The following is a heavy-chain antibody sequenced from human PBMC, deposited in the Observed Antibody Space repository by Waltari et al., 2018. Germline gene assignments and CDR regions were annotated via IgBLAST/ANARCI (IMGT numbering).Heavy chain of an antibody. CDR1: GFTFSSYG. CDR3: AKLPNPPGLDY. J-gene: IGHJ4*02. V-gene: IGHV3-30*02. CDR2: IRYDGSNK. Sequence: QVQLVESGGGVVQPGGSLRLSCAASGFTFSSYGMHWVRQAPGKGLEWVAFIRYDGSNKYYADSVKGRFTISRDNSKNTLYLQMNSLRAEDTAVYYCAKLPNPPGLDYWGQGTLVTVSS.